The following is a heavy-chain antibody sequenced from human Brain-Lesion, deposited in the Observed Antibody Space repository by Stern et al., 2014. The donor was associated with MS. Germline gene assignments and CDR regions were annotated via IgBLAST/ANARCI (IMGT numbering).Heavy chain of an antibody. Sequence: VQLVESGGDLVQPGRSLRLSCAAFGFPFDDYAMHWVRQAPGQGLEWVAGISWNSGTIGYADSGKGRFTTSRDNAYSSLYLQMNSLRPEDTALYYCARDITGSSAYFAYWGQGTLVTVSS. CDR2: ISWNSGTI. V-gene: IGHV3-9*01. CDR1: GFPFDDYA. CDR3: ARDITGSSAYFAY. J-gene: IGHJ4*02. D-gene: IGHD1-14*01.